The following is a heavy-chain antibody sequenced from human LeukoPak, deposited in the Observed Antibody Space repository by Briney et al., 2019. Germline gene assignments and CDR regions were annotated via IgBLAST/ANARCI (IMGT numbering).Heavy chain of an antibody. CDR3: ARGPVSTGSNYVDS. CDR1: GCTFSNYA. Sequence: GAAVPVSRQASGCTFSNYAISWVRPPPGQGLEWVGGIIPIFGTANYPQKFQGGVTITADESTSTAYMELSTLRSEDTAVYYCARGPVSTGSNYVDSWGQRTLFTASS. CDR2: IIPIFGTA. V-gene: IGHV1-69*13. J-gene: IGHJ4*02. D-gene: IGHD2-8*02.